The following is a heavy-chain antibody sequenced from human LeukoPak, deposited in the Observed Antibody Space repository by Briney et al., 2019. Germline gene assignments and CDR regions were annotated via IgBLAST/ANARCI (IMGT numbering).Heavy chain of an antibody. CDR2: ISGSGGNT. Sequence: PGGSLRLSCAASGFTFSSYSMSWVRQAPGKGLEWVSAISGSGGNTYYADSVKGRFTISRDNSKNTLYLQMNSLRAEDAAVYYCARGGRTLIDYGDYVWGQGTLVTVSS. CDR1: GFTFSSYS. CDR3: ARGGRTLIDYGDYV. D-gene: IGHD4-17*01. V-gene: IGHV3-23*01. J-gene: IGHJ4*02.